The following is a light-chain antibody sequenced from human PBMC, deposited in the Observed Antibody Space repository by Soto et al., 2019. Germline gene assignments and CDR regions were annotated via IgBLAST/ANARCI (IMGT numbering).Light chain of an antibody. CDR1: QSVRSN. J-gene: IGKJ1*01. CDR2: GAS. CDR3: QQYNSYSPT. Sequence: EIVMTQSPATLSASPGERATLSCMASQSVRSNLAWYQQKPGRAPRLLIYGASTRATGVPGRFSGSGSGTEFTLTISSLQPDDFATYYCQQYNSYSPTFGQGTKVDIK. V-gene: IGKV3-15*01.